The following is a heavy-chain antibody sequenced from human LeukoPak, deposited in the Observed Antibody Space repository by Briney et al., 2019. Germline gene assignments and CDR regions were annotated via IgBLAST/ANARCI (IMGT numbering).Heavy chain of an antibody. CDR2: ISSSRSTI. D-gene: IGHD6-13*01. Sequence: GGSLRLSCAASGFTFSSYSMNWVRQAPGKGLEWVSYISSSRSTIYYADSVKGRFTISRDNAKNSLYLQMNSLRAEDTAVYYCSRSYSRGEDDYWGQGTLVTVSS. CDR1: GFTFSSYS. J-gene: IGHJ4*02. V-gene: IGHV3-48*01. CDR3: SRSYSRGEDDY.